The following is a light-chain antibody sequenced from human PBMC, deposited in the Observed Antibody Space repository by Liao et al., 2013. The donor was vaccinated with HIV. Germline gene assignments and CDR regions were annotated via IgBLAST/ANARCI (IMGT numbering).Light chain of an antibody. CDR1: QLGDRF. CDR2: QDR. J-gene: IGLJ1*01. V-gene: IGLV3-1*01. CDR3: QVWDRSGDPSYV. Sequence: SYELTQPPSVSVSPGQTASITCSGDQLGDRFASWYQHKAGQAPTLLVYQDRKRPSGIPERFSGSNSGDTATLTISGAQTMDEADYYCQVWDRSGDPSYVFGTGTK.